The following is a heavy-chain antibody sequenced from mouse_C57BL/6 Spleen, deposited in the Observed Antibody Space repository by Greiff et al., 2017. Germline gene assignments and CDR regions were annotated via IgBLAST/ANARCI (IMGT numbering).Heavy chain of an antibody. J-gene: IGHJ1*03. CDR3: ARVYGKGWYFDV. CDR1: GFTFSDYY. V-gene: IGHV5-16*01. D-gene: IGHD2-1*01. CDR2: INYDGSST. Sequence: EVQLVESEGGLVQPGSSMKLSCTASGFTFSDYYMAWVRQVPEKGLEWVANINYDGSSTYYLDSLKSRFIISRDNAKNILYLQKSSLKSEDTATYYCARVYGKGWYFDVWGTGTTVTVSS.